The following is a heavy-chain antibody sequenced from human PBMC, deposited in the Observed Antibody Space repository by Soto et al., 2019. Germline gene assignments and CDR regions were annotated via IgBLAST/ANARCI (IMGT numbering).Heavy chain of an antibody. CDR1: GGTFSTYA. CDR2: IIPIFGTA. V-gene: IGHV1-69*12. J-gene: IGHJ6*02. CDR3: ARHPGRPYYYYGMDV. D-gene: IGHD2-15*01. Sequence: QVQLVQSGAEVKEPGSSVKVSCKASGGTFSTYAISGVRQAPGQGLEWMGGIIPIFGTADYAQKFQGRVTITADESTSTAYMELSSLRSQDTAVYYCARHPGRPYYYYGMDVWGQGTTVTVSS.